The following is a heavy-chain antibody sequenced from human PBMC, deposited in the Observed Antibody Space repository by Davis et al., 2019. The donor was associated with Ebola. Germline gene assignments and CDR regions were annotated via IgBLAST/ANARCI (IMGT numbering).Heavy chain of an antibody. Sequence: PGGSLRLSCAASGFTFSSFGMSWVRQAPGKGLEWISAMSASGGVTHYADSVKGRFAISRDNSKNTLYLQMNSRRAEDTAVYYCAKSSVAGTSGMDVWGQGTTVTVSS. CDR2: MSASGGVT. CDR1: GFTFSSFG. J-gene: IGHJ6*02. V-gene: IGHV3-23*01. CDR3: AKSSVAGTSGMDV. D-gene: IGHD6-19*01.